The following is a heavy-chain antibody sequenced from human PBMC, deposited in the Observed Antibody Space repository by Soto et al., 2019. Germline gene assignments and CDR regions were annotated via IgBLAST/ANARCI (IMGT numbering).Heavy chain of an antibody. CDR2: ISAYTDIP. CDR1: GYTFTNFG. CDR3: GRLIPGVEAWFDP. V-gene: IGHV1-18*01. D-gene: IGHD3-16*01. J-gene: IGHJ5*02. Sequence: QVQLVQSGAEVKKPGASLKVSCRASGYTFTNFGVTCVRRAPGQCFDWTGWISAYTDIPNYAQKFQGSVTMTIDTAKSRAYVDLRSLASADTAGYYYGRLIPGVEAWFDPWGKGNMVNVSS.